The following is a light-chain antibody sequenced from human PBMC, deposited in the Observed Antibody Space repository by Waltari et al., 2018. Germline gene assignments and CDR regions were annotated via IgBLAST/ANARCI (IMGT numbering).Light chain of an antibody. CDR3: QQSYSSPRT. J-gene: IGKJ1*01. V-gene: IGKV1-39*01. Sequence: DLQMTQSPSSLSDSVGDRVTITCRTSQSIASNLSWYQQKPGKAPKLLIYAASSLQSGVPSRFSARGSGTDFTLTISSLQREDFATYYCQQSYSSPRTFGQGTKVEVK. CDR2: AAS. CDR1: QSIASN.